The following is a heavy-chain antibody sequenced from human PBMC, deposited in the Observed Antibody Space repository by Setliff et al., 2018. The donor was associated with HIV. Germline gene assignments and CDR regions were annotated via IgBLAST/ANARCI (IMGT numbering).Heavy chain of an antibody. CDR2: MNPNSGNT. V-gene: IGHV1-8*01. J-gene: IGHJ4*02. D-gene: IGHD6-13*01. Sequence: ASVKVSCKASGDTFRSHAINWVRQATGQGLEWMGWMNPNSGNTGYAQKFQGRVTMTRNTSISTAYMELSSLRSEATAVDYCARGRSSSCVEYWGQGTLVTVSS. CDR3: ARGRSSSCVEY. CDR1: GDTFRSHA.